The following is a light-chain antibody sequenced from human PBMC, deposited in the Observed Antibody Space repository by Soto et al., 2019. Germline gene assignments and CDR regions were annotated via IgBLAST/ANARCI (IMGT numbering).Light chain of an antibody. Sequence: VLTQPPSASGTPGQRVTISCSGSTSSIGSNYVYWYQQLPGTAPKLLIHSNNQRPSGVPDRFSGSKSGTSASLAISGLRSEDEADYHCAAWDDSLSGLVFGGGTQLTVL. CDR2: SNN. CDR3: AAWDDSLSGLV. J-gene: IGLJ2*01. V-gene: IGLV1-47*01. CDR1: TSSIGSNY.